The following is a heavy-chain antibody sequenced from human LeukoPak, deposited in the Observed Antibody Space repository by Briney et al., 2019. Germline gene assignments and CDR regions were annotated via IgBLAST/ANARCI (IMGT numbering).Heavy chain of an antibody. Sequence: SVKVSCKASGGTFSSYAISWVRQAPGQGLEWMGGIIPIFGTANYAQKFQGRVAITTDESTSTAYMELSSLRSEDTAVYYCATRGAYDSSGYYGFWGQGTLVTVSS. D-gene: IGHD3-22*01. CDR3: ATRGAYDSSGYYGF. J-gene: IGHJ4*02. CDR2: IIPIFGTA. V-gene: IGHV1-69*05. CDR1: GGTFSSYA.